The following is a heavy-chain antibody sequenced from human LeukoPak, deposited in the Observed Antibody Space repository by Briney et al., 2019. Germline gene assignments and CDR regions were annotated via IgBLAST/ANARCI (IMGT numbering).Heavy chain of an antibody. D-gene: IGHD2-21*01. J-gene: IGHJ3*01. CDR3: AKDRRFPDDVLDL. V-gene: IGHV3-23*01. CDR1: GFIFNNYA. Sequence: GGSLRLSCVASGFIFNNYAMSWVRQAPGKGLEWVSAISGSRGDTYYAASVQGRFTISRDNSRNTLYLQMNSLSAEDTALYYCAKDRRFPDDVLDLWGQGTLVTVSS. CDR2: ISGSRGDT.